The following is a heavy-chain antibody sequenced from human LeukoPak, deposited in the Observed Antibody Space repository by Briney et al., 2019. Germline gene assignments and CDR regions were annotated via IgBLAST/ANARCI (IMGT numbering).Heavy chain of an antibody. J-gene: IGHJ4*02. CDR1: GFTFSSYW. CDR2: IKQDGSEK. D-gene: IGHD6-19*01. Sequence: GGSLRLSCAASGFTFSSYWMSWVRQAPGKGLEWVANIKQDGSEKYYVDSVKGRFTISRDNAKNSLYLQMNSLRAEDTAVYYCARSGRVAVADFDYWGQGTLVTVSS. CDR3: ARSGRVAVADFDY. V-gene: IGHV3-7*01.